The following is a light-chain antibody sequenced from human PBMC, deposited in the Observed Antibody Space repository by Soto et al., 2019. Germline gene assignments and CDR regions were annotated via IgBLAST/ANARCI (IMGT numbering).Light chain of an antibody. CDR2: EVT. J-gene: IGLJ2*01. CDR1: SSDVGIYNY. CDR3: SSYTRSTTRV. Sequence: QSALTQPASVSGSPGQSIAISCTGSSSDVGIYNYVSWYQQHPGKVPKLIIYEVTNRPSGVSNRFSGSKSGNTASLTISGLQAEDEADYYCSSYTRSTTRVFGGGTKLTVL. V-gene: IGLV2-14*01.